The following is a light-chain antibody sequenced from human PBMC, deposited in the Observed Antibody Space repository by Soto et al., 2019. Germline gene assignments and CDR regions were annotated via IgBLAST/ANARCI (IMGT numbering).Light chain of an antibody. J-gene: IGKJ5*01. V-gene: IGKV3-11*01. CDR3: QQRSNWPRIT. Sequence: EIVWTQSPATLSLSPGERATRSGRASQSVSSYLAWYQQKPGQAPRLLIYDASNRATGIPARFSGSGSGTDFTLTISSLEPEDFAVYYCQQRSNWPRITFGPGTRLEIK. CDR2: DAS. CDR1: QSVSSY.